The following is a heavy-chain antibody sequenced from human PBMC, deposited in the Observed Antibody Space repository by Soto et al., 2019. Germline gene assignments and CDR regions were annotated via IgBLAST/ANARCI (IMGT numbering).Heavy chain of an antibody. CDR3: ARPYSSGWGFDAFDI. J-gene: IGHJ3*02. CDR2: IRAYNGNT. D-gene: IGHD6-19*01. Sequence: ASVKVSCKASGYTFTSYGISWVRQAPGQGLEWMGWIRAYNGNTNYAQKLQGRVTMTTDTSTSTAYMELRSLRSDDTAVYYCARPYSSGWGFDAFDIWGQGTMVTVSS. CDR1: GYTFTSYG. V-gene: IGHV1-18*01.